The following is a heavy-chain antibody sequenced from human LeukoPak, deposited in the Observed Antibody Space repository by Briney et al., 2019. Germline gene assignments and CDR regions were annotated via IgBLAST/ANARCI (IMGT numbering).Heavy chain of an antibody. CDR2: IKQDGSEK. Sequence: GGSLRLSCAASGFTFWNVWMSWVRQAPGKGLEWVANIKQDGSEKHYVDSVKGRFTISRDNAKNSLYLQMSSLRAEDTAVYYCTRVEETATTAAIIRKYSYYYYYMDVWGKGNTVTVSS. CDR1: GFTFWNVW. V-gene: IGHV3-7*01. D-gene: IGHD4-11*01. CDR3: TRVEETATTAAIIRKYSYYYYYMDV. J-gene: IGHJ6*03.